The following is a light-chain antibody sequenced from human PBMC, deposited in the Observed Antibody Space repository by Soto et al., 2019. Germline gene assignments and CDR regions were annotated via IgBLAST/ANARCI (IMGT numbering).Light chain of an antibody. CDR2: ENN. CDR1: SSNIGNNY. V-gene: IGLV1-51*02. J-gene: IGLJ3*02. Sequence: QSVLTQPPSVSAAPGQKVTISCSGRSSNIGNNYVSWYQQLPRTAPKLLIYENNKRPSGIPDRFSGSKSGTSATLGITGLQTGDEADYYCGTCDSSLSSWVFGGGTKLTVL. CDR3: GTCDSSLSSWV.